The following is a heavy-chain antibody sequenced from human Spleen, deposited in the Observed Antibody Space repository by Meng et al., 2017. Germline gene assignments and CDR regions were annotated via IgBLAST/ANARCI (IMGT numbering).Heavy chain of an antibody. J-gene: IGHJ6*02. CDR1: GFTFSSYS. CDR3: ARVRAVAGPPHGMDV. Sequence: GGSLRLSCAASGFTFSSYSMNWVRQAPGKGLEWVSSISSSSSYIYYADSVKGRFTISRDNAKNSLYLQMNSLRAEDTAVYYCARVRAVAGPPHGMDVWGQGNTV. CDR2: ISSSSSYI. D-gene: IGHD6-19*01. V-gene: IGHV3-21*01.